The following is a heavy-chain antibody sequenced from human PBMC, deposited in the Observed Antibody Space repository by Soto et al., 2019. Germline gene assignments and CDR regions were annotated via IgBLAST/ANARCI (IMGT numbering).Heavy chain of an antibody. D-gene: IGHD2-21*01. Sequence: EVQLVESGGGLVQPGGSLRLSCAASGFTYSSYWMHWVRQAPGKGLVWVSRINSDGSSTTYADSVKGRFTISRDNAKNTLNLQMNSLRAADTAIYYCARGEMAPSRPFGYWGQGTLVTVSS. CDR2: INSDGSST. CDR1: GFTYSSYW. CDR3: ARGEMAPSRPFGY. V-gene: IGHV3-74*01. J-gene: IGHJ4*02.